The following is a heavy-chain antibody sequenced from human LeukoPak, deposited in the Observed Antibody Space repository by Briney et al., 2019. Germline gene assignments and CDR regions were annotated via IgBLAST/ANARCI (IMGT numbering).Heavy chain of an antibody. CDR3: ARASSSWPYYFDY. V-gene: IGHV1-2*02. D-gene: IGHD6-13*01. J-gene: IGHJ4*02. Sequence: ASVKVSCKASGYTFTGYYMHWGRQAPGQGLEWMGWINPNSGGTNYAQKFQGRVTMTRDTSISTAYMELSRLRSDDTAAYYCARASSSWPYYFDYWGQGTLVTVSS. CDR2: INPNSGGT. CDR1: GYTFTGYY.